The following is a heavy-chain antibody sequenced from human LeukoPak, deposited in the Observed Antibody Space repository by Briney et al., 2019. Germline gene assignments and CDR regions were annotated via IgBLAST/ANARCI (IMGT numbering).Heavy chain of an antibody. CDR3: ARDSSTGIAAEWFDP. J-gene: IGHJ5*02. D-gene: IGHD6-13*01. CDR2: ISAYNGNT. V-gene: IGHV1-18*01. Sequence: GASVKVSCTASGYTFTSYGISWVRQAPGQGLEWMGWISAYNGNTNYAQKLQGRVTMTTDTSTSTAYMELRSLRSDDTAVYYCARDSSTGIAAEWFDPWGQGTLVTVSS. CDR1: GYTFTSYG.